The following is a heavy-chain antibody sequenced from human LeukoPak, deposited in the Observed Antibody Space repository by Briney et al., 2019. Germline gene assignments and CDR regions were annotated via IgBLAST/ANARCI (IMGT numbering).Heavy chain of an antibody. V-gene: IGHV4-59*01. D-gene: IGHD3-22*01. Sequence: SETLSLTCTVSGGSISSYYWSWIRQPPGKGLEWIGYIYYSGSTNYNPSLKSRVTISVDTSKNRFSLRLTSVTAADTAVYYCARVSRSGYDSRGAFDIWGQGTMVTVSS. CDR2: IYYSGST. J-gene: IGHJ3*02. CDR3: ARVSRSGYDSRGAFDI. CDR1: GGSISSYY.